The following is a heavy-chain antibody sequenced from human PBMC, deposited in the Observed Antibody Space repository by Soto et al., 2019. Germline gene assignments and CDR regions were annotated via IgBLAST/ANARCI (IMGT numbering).Heavy chain of an antibody. CDR3: HGYGY. CDR2: IYSGGST. J-gene: IGHJ4*02. Sequence: DVQVVESGGGLIQPGGSLRLSCEVSGFSVTANYMSWVRQAPGKGLEWVSVIYSGGSTYYVGSVKGRFSISRDISKNTLYLQMNSLRGEDTAVYYCHGYGYWGQGTLVTVSS. V-gene: IGHV3-53*01. CDR1: GFSVTANY. D-gene: IGHD5-12*01.